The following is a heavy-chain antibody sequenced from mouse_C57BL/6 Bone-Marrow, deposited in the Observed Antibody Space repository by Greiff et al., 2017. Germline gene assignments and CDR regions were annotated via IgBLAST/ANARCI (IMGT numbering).Heavy chain of an antibody. Sequence: EVQRVESGGDLLKPGGSLKLSCAASGFTFSSYGMSWVRQTPDKRLEWVATISSGGSYTYYPDSVKGRFTISRDNAKNTLYLQMSSLKSEDTAMYYCARQNYNTHYWGQGTTLTVSS. V-gene: IGHV5-6*01. CDR3: ARQNYNTHY. J-gene: IGHJ2*01. D-gene: IGHD1-3*01. CDR1: GFTFSSYG. CDR2: ISSGGSYT.